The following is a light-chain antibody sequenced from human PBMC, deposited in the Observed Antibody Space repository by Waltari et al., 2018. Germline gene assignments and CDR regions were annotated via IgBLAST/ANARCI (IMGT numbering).Light chain of an antibody. CDR3: SSYASSITPNWV. Sequence: QSALTQPASVSGSPAQSITISCTGTSSDIGGYNYVSWYQQHPGKAPKLMIYDVNKRPAVVCSRFSGSKSGNTASLTISGLQAEDEADYYCSSYASSITPNWVFGGGTKLTVL. CDR2: DVN. CDR1: SSDIGGYNY. V-gene: IGLV2-14*01. J-gene: IGLJ3*02.